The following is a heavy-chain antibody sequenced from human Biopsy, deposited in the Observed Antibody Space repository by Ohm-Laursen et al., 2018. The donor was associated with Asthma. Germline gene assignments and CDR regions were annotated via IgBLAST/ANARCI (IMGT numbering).Heavy chain of an antibody. Sequence: LRLSCAASGFTFSSYGMHWVRQAPGKGLEWVAVISYDGSNKYYADSVKGRFTISRDNSKNTLYLQMNSLRAEDTAVYYCASQSSGPDFWSGYYYFDYWGQGTLVTVSS. D-gene: IGHD3-3*01. CDR3: ASQSSGPDFWSGYYYFDY. CDR1: GFTFSSYG. V-gene: IGHV3-30*03. J-gene: IGHJ4*02. CDR2: ISYDGSNK.